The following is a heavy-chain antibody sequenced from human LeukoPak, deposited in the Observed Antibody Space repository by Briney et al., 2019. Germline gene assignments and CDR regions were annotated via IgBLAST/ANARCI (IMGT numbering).Heavy chain of an antibody. CDR1: GGSFSAYY. CDR3: ARSPRYSGYDYGSDY. CDR2: INHSGRT. D-gene: IGHD5-12*01. J-gene: IGHJ4*02. Sequence: SETLSLTCAVYGGSFSAYYWSWIRQPPGKGLEWIGEINHSGRTNYNASLKSRVTISVDTYKNQFSLKMSYVTAADTAVYYCARSPRYSGYDYGSDYWGRGILVTVSS. V-gene: IGHV4-34*01.